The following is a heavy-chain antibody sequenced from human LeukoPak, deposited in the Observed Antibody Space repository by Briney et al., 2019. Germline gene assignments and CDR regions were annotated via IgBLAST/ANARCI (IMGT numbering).Heavy chain of an antibody. D-gene: IGHD6-13*01. J-gene: IGHJ6*02. Sequence: EASVKVSCKASGYTFTSYDINWVRQAPGQGLEWMGIINPSGGSTSYAQKFQGRVTMTRDTSTSTVYMELSSLRSEDTAVYYCARPPAGTSAGLYGMDVWGQGTTVTVSS. CDR3: ARPPAGTSAGLYGMDV. V-gene: IGHV1-46*01. CDR2: INPSGGST. CDR1: GYTFTSYD.